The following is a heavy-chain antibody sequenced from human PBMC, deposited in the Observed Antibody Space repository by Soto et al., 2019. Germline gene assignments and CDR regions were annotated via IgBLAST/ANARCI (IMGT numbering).Heavy chain of an antibody. J-gene: IGHJ4*02. Sequence: SETLSLTCTVSGGSISSGGYYWSWIRQHPGKGLEWIGYIYYSGSTYYNPSLKSRVTISVDTSKNQFSLKLSSVTAADTAVYYCARRYYGSGSSFDYWGQGTLVTVSS. CDR2: IYYSGST. CDR3: ARRYYGSGSSFDY. CDR1: GGSISSGGYY. D-gene: IGHD3-10*01. V-gene: IGHV4-31*03.